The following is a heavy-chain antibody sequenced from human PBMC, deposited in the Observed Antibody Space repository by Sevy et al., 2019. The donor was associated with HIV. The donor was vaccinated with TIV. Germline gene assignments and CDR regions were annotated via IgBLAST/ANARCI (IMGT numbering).Heavy chain of an antibody. V-gene: IGHV4-39*01. J-gene: IGHJ3*02. CDR1: GGTISSSSYY. D-gene: IGHD2-21*01. CDR3: ARHVPVEMATLWGAFDI. CDR2: IYYSGST. Sequence: SETLSLTCTVSGGTISSSSYYWGRIRQPPGKGQEWIGSIYYSGSTYYNPSLKSRVTISVDTSKNQFSLKLSSVTAADTAVYYCARHVPVEMATLWGAFDIWGQGTMVTVSS.